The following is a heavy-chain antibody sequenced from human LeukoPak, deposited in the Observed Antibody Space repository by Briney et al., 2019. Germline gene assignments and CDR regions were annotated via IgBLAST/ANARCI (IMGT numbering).Heavy chain of an antibody. V-gene: IGHV3-53*01. D-gene: IGHD3-22*01. CDR1: GFSVNTNH. CDR3: ARGRPEDSGGYYGIIDY. Sequence: GGSLRLSCAASGFSVNTNHSRLIRPAEDTGQELYPEIYSGGSTVYIDSVKGRFTISRDISKNTLYLQMNSLRAEDTAVYYCARGRPEDSGGYYGIIDYWGKGTLVTVSS. CDR2: IYSGGST. J-gene: IGHJ4*02.